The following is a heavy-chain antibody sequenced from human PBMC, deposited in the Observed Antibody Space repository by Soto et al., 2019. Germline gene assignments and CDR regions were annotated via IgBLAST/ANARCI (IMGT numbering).Heavy chain of an antibody. V-gene: IGHV3-73*01. D-gene: IGHD3-22*01. CDR2: IRSKANSYAT. Sequence: LRLSCAASGFTFSGSAMHWVRQASGKGLEWVGRIRSKANSYATAYAASMKGRFSMSRDDSKNTAYLQINNLKTEDTAVYYCTTYDSSGSRYSDYWGQVTLVPLCS. CDR1: GFTFSGSA. J-gene: IGHJ4*02. CDR3: TTYDSSGSRYSDY.